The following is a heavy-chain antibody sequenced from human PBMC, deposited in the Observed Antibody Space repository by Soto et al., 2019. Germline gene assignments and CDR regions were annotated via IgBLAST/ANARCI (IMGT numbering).Heavy chain of an antibody. CDR2: ISGGGGST. CDR1: GFSFSSYA. CDR3: AKDSGAVAGPY. Sequence: LRLSCAASGFSFSSYAMSWVRQAPGKGLEWVSGISGGGGSTDYADSVKGRFTISRDNSKNTLYLQLNSLRAEDTAVYYCAKDSGAVAGPYWGQGTLVTVSS. D-gene: IGHD6-19*01. J-gene: IGHJ4*02. V-gene: IGHV3-23*01.